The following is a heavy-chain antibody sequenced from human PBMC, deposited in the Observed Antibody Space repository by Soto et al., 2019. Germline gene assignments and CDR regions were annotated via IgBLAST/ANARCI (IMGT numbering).Heavy chain of an antibody. CDR1: GFSLSTSGVG. J-gene: IGHJ4*02. V-gene: IGHV2-5*02. D-gene: IGHD6-13*01. Sequence: QITLKESGPTLVKPTQTLTLTCTFSGFSLSTSGVGVGWIRQPPGKALEWLALIYWDDDKRYSPSQKSRLTITKDTSKNQVVLTMTNMDPVDTATYYCARLKQQPDFDYWGQGTLVTVSS. CDR3: ARLKQQPDFDY. CDR2: IYWDDDK.